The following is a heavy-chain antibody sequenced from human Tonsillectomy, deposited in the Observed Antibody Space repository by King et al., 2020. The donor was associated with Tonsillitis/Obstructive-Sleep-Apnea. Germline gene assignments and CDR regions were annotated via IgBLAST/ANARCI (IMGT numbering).Heavy chain of an antibody. V-gene: IGHV5-51*01. D-gene: IGHD3-9*01. CDR1: GYSFTSYW. CDR2: IYPGDSDT. Sequence: QLVQSGAEVKKPGESLKISCMGSGYSFTSYWIGWVRQMPGKGLEWMGIIYPGDSDTRYSPTFQGQVTISADKSISTAYLQWSSLKASDTAMYYCARVRRYFGWLHRDFDYWGQGTLVTVSA. J-gene: IGHJ4*02. CDR3: ARVRRYFGWLHRDFDY.